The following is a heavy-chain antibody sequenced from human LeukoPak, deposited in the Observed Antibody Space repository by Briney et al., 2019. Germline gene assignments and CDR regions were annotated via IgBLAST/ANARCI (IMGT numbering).Heavy chain of an antibody. CDR2: IVLGSGNA. D-gene: IGHD5-18*01. J-gene: IGHJ4*02. CDR3: ARERADTAMVIRLFDY. V-gene: IGHV1-58*02. CDR1: GFTLSTSA. Sequence: GTSVKVSCEASGFTLSTSAMQWVRQARGQRLEWIGWIVLGSGNAKYAQNFQERATITRDMSKSTAYMELSSLRSEDTAVYYCARERADTAMVIRLFDYWGQGTLVTVSS.